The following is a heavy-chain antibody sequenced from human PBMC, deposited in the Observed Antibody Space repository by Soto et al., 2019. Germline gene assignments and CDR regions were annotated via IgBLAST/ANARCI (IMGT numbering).Heavy chain of an antibody. J-gene: IGHJ4*02. D-gene: IGHD6-19*01. CDR3: AREYRSGRRFDY. V-gene: IGHV1-2*04. CDR1: GYTFTGYY. CDR2: INPNSGGT. Sequence: QVQLVQSGAEVKKPGASVKVSCKASGYTFTGYYMHWVRQAPGQGLEWMGWINPNSGGTNYAQKFQGWVTMTRDTAISTAYMELRRLRSDDTAVYYCAREYRSGRRFDYWGQRILVTVSS.